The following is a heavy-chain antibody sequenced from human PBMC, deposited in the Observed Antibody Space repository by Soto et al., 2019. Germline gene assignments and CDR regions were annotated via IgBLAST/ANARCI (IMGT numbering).Heavy chain of an antibody. CDR2: ISAYNGNT. CDR1: GYTFTSYG. J-gene: IGHJ3*02. V-gene: IGHV1-18*01. CDR3: AINHDYGDYFDAFDI. Sequence: ASVKVSCKASGYTFTSYGISWVRQAPGQGLEWMGWISAYNGNTNYAQKLQGRVIMTTDTSTSTAYMELRSLRSDDTAVYYCAINHDYGDYFDAFDIWGQGTMVTVSS. D-gene: IGHD4-17*01.